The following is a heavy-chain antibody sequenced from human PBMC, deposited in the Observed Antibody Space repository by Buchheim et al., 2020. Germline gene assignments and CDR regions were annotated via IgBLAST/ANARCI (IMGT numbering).Heavy chain of an antibody. CDR1: GDSVSSNRAS. J-gene: IGHJ4*02. D-gene: IGHD1-7*01. CDR3: ARVGPGNTGFDY. Sequence: QVQLQQSGPVLVKPSQTLSLICDISGDSVSSNRASWNWIRQSPSRGLEWLGRTYYWSKWYSDYAMSVNSRITIQPAKSKYQFSLQLNSVTPEDTAVYYCARVGPGNTGFDYWGQGTL. V-gene: IGHV6-1*01. CDR2: TYYWSKWYS.